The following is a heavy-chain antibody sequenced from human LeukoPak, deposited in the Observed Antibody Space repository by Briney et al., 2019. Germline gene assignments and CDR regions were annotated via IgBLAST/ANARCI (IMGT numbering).Heavy chain of an antibody. CDR3: ATVAATRSNTYFDY. CDR1: GFTFSNYG. V-gene: IGHV3-7*01. Sequence: GGSLRLSCAASGFTFSNYGMHWVRQAPGKGLEWVANIKQDGSEKYYVDSVKGRFTISRDNAKNSLYLQMNSLRAEDTAVYYCATVAATRSNTYFDYWGQGTLVTVSS. CDR2: IKQDGSEK. D-gene: IGHD6-19*01. J-gene: IGHJ4*02.